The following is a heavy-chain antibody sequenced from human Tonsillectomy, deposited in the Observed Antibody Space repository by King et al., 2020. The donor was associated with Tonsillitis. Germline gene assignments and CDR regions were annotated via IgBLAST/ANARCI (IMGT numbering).Heavy chain of an antibody. Sequence: ITLKESGPTLVTPTQTLTLTCTFSGFSLRTTGVGVAWIRPTPGEALEWLALIYWNDYNLYSPALKSRLSITKDTSKNQVVLTMTNMDPVDTATYYCAHTSYYDSDSFDIWGQGTMVTVSS. J-gene: IGHJ3*02. CDR2: IYWNDYN. CDR3: AHTSYYDSDSFDI. D-gene: IGHD3-22*01. CDR1: GFSLRTTGVG. V-gene: IGHV2-5*01.